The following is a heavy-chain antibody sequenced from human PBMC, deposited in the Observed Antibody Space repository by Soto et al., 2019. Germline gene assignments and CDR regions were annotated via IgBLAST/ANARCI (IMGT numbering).Heavy chain of an antibody. CDR2: TIPVFDTA. D-gene: IGHD3-10*01. J-gene: IGHJ3*02. V-gene: IGHV1-69*06. CDR3: ARGVYGSGNYYTGPSAFDI. Sequence: QVQLEQSGAEVKKPGSSVKVSCKASGGTLSDHGVSWLRQAPGQGLEWVGGTIPVFDTAKYAQKFQGRVTIAPHKYAHIAYMELSSQRSEDTAFYYCARGVYGSGNYYTGPSAFDIWGQGTMVIVSS. CDR1: GGTLSDHG.